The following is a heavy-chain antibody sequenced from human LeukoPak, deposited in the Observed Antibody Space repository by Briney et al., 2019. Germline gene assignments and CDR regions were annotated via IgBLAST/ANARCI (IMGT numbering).Heavy chain of an antibody. CDR1: GGSISSGDYY. CDR3: ARGGGASGYFDWLHSLTLKLRGEVFDY. D-gene: IGHD3-9*01. J-gene: IGHJ4*02. CDR2: IYYSVST. Sequence: PSETLSLTCTVSGGSISSGDYYWSWIRQPPGKGLEWIGYIYYSVSTYYNPSLKSRVTISVDTSKNQFSLKLSSVTAADTAVYYCARGGGASGYFDWLHSLTLKLRGEVFDYWGQGTLVTVPS. V-gene: IGHV4-30-4*01.